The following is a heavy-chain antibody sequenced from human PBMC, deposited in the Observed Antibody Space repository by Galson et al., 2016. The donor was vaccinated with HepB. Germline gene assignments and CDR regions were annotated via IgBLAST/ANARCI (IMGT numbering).Heavy chain of an antibody. J-gene: IGHJ6*03. Sequence: SLRLSCAASGFTVSSNYLRWVRQAPGKGLEWVSIVYSDGSTYYSDSVRGRFTISRDNPNNIVYLQMNSLRAEDTAVYFCAKNKATARVWGHYYYYMDVWGKGTTVTVSS. V-gene: IGHV3-53*01. CDR3: AKNKATARVWGHYYYYMDV. CDR1: GFTVSSNY. CDR2: VYSDGST. D-gene: IGHD3-16*01.